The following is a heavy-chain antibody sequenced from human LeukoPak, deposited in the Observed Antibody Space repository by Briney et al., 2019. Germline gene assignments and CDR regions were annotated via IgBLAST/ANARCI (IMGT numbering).Heavy chain of an antibody. J-gene: IGHJ4*02. V-gene: IGHV4-39*01. CDR2: IYYSGRT. CDR1: GGSISSSAYH. D-gene: IGHD2-15*01. CDR3: TRLWSTDCNGGSCPHQPNY. Sequence: SETLSLTCTVSGGSISSSAYHWGWIRQPPGTGLEWIGSIYYSGRTFYNLSLKSRVTISVGTSKNQFSLNLRSVTAADTALYYCTRLWSTDCNGGSCPHQPNYWGQGTLVTVSS.